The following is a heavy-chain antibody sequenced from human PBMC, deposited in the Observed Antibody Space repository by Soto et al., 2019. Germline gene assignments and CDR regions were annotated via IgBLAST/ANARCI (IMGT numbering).Heavy chain of an antibody. V-gene: IGHV3-33*01. CDR2: IWYDGSNK. J-gene: IGHJ5*02. CDR1: GFTFSSYG. D-gene: IGHD2-15*01. Sequence: GGSLRLSCAASGFTFSSYGMHWVRQAPGKGLEWVAVIWYDGSNKYYADSVKGRFTISRDNSKNTLYLQMNSLRAEDTAVYYCARALSGGRWFDPWGQGTLVTSPQ. CDR3: ARALSGGRWFDP.